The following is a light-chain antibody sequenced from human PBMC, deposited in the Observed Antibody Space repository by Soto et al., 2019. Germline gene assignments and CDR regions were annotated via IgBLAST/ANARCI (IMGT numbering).Light chain of an antibody. Sequence: DIQMTQSPSSLSASVGDRVTISCRASQSISTYLNWYQQKPGTAPRLLIYRASSVKSGVPPRFSGSGSGRDFTLTISSLRPEDSATYFCQHSYGSPPLTFGQGTKVEVK. CDR2: RAS. V-gene: IGKV1-39*01. J-gene: IGKJ1*01. CDR1: QSISTY. CDR3: QHSYGSPPLT.